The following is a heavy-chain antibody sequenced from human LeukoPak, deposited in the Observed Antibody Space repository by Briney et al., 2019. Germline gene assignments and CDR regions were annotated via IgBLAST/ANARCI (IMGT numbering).Heavy chain of an antibody. CDR3: ARDRYSSMWSVFEY. CDR1: GFTFSSFG. Sequence: GGSLRLSWAASGFTFSSFGMHWVRQSPGKGLEWVAVIWYDGSTKVYADSVKGRFTISRDNSRNTLYLQVNSPRAEDTAVYYCARDRYSSMWSVFEYWGQGALVTVSS. D-gene: IGHD6-13*01. V-gene: IGHV3-33*01. CDR2: IWYDGSTK. J-gene: IGHJ4*02.